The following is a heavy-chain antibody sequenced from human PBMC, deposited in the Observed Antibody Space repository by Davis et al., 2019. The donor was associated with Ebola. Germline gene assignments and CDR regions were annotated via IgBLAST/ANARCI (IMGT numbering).Heavy chain of an antibody. CDR1: GFPFSDAW. CDR2: LYSGGST. J-gene: IGHJ4*02. D-gene: IGHD2-21*02. CDR3: ARGGGAYCGSYCYRNFDY. Sequence: GESLKISCAGSGFPFSDAWMNWVRQAPGKGLEWVSVLYSGGSTYYADSVKGRFTISRDISTNTLDLQMNSLRAEDTAVYYCARGGGAYCGSYCYRNFDYWGQGALVTVSS. V-gene: IGHV3-53*01.